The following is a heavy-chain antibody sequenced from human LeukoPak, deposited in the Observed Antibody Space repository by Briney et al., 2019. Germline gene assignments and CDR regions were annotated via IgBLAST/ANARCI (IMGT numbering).Heavy chain of an antibody. CDR2: ISWNSGSI. CDR1: GFTFDDYA. J-gene: IGHJ4*02. Sequence: GGSLRLSCAASGFTFDDYAMHWVRQAPGKGQEWVSGISWNSGSIGYADSVKGRFTISRDNAKNSLYLQMNSLRAEDTAVYYCARDRGGSYSFFDYWGQGTLVTVSS. D-gene: IGHD1-26*01. CDR3: ARDRGGSYSFFDY. V-gene: IGHV3-9*01.